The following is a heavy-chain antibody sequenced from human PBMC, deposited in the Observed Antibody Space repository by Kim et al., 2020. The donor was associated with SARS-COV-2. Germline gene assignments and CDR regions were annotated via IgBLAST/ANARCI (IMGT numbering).Heavy chain of an antibody. J-gene: IGHJ4*02. CDR3: ARGVQRWVGAKRCDY. V-gene: IGHV4-39*06. CDR2: IYYSGST. CDR1: GGSISSSSYY. Sequence: SETLSLTCTVSGGSISSSSYYWGWIRQPPGKGLEWIGSIYYSGSTYSNPSLKSRATISVDTSKNQFPQKLSPVPAADTAVYYCARGVQRWVGAKRCDYWGQGTLFTVSS. D-gene: IGHD1-26*01.